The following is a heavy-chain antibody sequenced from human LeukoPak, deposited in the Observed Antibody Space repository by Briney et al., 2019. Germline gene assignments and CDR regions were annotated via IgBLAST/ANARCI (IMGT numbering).Heavy chain of an antibody. CDR3: AKSGSGWTPIYYYYYGMDV. D-gene: IGHD6-19*01. Sequence: GGSLRLSCAAPGFTFSSYAMSWVRQAPGKGLEWVSAISGSGGSTYYADSVKGRFTISRDNSKNTLYLQMNSLRAEDTAVYYCAKSGSGWTPIYYYYYGMDVWGQGTTVTVSS. J-gene: IGHJ6*02. CDR2: ISGSGGST. CDR1: GFTFSSYA. V-gene: IGHV3-23*01.